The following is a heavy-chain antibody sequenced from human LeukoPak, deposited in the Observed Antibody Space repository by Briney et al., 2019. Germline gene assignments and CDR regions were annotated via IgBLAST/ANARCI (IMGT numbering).Heavy chain of an antibody. CDR3: AKAWPNSSGYYYDY. Sequence: GGSLRLSCAASGFTVSSKYMSWVRQAPGKGLEWVSVIYDDSSTFYAGSVKGRFSISRDNSKNTLYLQMNSLRAEDTAVYYCAKAWPNSSGYYYDYWGQGTLVTVSS. CDR2: IYDDSST. J-gene: IGHJ4*02. V-gene: IGHV3-66*01. D-gene: IGHD3-22*01. CDR1: GFTVSSKY.